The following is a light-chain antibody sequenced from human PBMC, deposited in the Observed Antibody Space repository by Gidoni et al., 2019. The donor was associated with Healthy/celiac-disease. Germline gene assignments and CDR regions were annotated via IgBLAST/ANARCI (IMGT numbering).Light chain of an antibody. J-gene: IGLJ1*01. Sequence: GQTASITCSGDKLGDKYACWYQQKPGQSPVLVIYQDSKRPSGIPERFSGSNAGNTATLTISGTQAMDEADYYCQAWDSSTAVFGTGTKVTVL. CDR3: QAWDSSTAV. V-gene: IGLV3-1*01. CDR1: KLGDKY. CDR2: QDS.